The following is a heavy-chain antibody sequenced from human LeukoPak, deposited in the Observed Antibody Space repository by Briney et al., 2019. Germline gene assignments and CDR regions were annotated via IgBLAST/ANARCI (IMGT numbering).Heavy chain of an antibody. Sequence: SETLSLTCAVSGGSISSGGYSWNWIRQPPGKGLEWIGYLYYRGSTSYNPSLKSRVTMSVGTSKNQFSLKLSSVTAAGTAVYYCARVELSSGWTSPHQFDYWGQGTLVTVSS. D-gene: IGHD6-19*01. CDR2: LYYRGST. CDR3: ARVELSSGWTSPHQFDY. V-gene: IGHV4-30-4*07. J-gene: IGHJ4*02. CDR1: GGSISSGGYS.